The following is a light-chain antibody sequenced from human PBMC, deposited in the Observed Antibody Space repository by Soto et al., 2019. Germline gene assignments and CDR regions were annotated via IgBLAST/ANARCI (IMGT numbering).Light chain of an antibody. CDR3: QQSNTSPPFT. V-gene: IGKV1-39*01. J-gene: IGKJ3*01. Sequence: DIQMTQSPSSPSASVGDRVTITCRASQSISDYLNWYQQRPGRAPKLLIFAASSLQSGVPSRFSGRGSGTDFTPTISSLQPEDFATYYCQQSNTSPPFTFGPGTKVDIK. CDR2: AAS. CDR1: QSISDY.